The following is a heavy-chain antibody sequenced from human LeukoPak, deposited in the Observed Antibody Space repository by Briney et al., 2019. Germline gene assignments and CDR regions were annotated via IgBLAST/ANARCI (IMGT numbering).Heavy chain of an antibody. CDR1: GFTVSSNY. Sequence: GGSLRLSCAASGFTVSSNYMSWVRQAPGKGLEWVSVIYSGGSTYYADSVKGRFTISRDNSKNTLYLQMNSLRAEDTAVYYCARDSRSSGWFDYWGQGTLVIVSS. J-gene: IGHJ4*02. CDR3: ARDSRSSGWFDY. V-gene: IGHV3-53*01. CDR2: IYSGGST. D-gene: IGHD6-19*01.